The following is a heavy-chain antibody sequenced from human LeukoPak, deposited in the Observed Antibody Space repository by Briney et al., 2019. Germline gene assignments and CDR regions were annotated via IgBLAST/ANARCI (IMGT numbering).Heavy chain of an antibody. J-gene: IGHJ4*02. CDR2: INHSGST. Sequence: SPSETLSLTCAVYGGSFSGYYWSWIRQPPGKELEWIGEINHSGSTNYNPSLKSRVTISVDTSKNQFSLKLSSVTAADTAVYYCARSPPSSSWYPNKADYWGQGTLVTVSS. D-gene: IGHD6-13*01. CDR1: GGSFSGYY. V-gene: IGHV4-34*01. CDR3: ARSPPSSSWYPNKADY.